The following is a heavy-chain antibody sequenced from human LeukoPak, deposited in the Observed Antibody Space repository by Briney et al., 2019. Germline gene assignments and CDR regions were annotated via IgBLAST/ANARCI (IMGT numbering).Heavy chain of an antibody. Sequence: SETLSLTCTVSGGSISSYYWSWIRQPPGKGLEWIGYIYYSGSTNYNPSLKSRVTISRDTSKNQFSLKLNSVTAADTAVYYCARDRNYYGSGSLNWFDPWGQGTLVTVSS. V-gene: IGHV4-59*12. J-gene: IGHJ5*02. CDR2: IYYSGST. CDR3: ARDRNYYGSGSLNWFDP. D-gene: IGHD3-10*01. CDR1: GGSISSYY.